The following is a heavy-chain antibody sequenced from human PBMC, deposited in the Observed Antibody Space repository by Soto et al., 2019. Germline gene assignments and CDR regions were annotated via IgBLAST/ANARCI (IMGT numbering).Heavy chain of an antibody. V-gene: IGHV3-33*01. CDR1: GFTFSSYG. CDR2: VWYDGGNK. Sequence: QVQLVEAGGGVVQPGRSLRLSCAASGFTFSSYGMHWVRQAPGKGLEWVALVWYDGGNKYYVDSVKGRFTISRDNYKNTLYLEMNSLRDEDTAVDYCVRAAGYSGYDYVYYYGMDVWGQGTTVTVSS. CDR3: VRAAGYSGYDYVYYYGMDV. J-gene: IGHJ6*02. D-gene: IGHD5-12*01.